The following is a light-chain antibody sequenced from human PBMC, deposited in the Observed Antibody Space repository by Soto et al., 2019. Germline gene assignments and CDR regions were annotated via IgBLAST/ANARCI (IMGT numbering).Light chain of an antibody. Sequence: SSTSLSVSPGESATLSCRASQSISSYLAWYQQKPGQAPRLLIYGASSRDTGIPARFSGSGSGTEFTLTISSLQPEDFAVYYCQQYDNWPRTFGQGTKVDIK. CDR1: QSISSY. J-gene: IGKJ1*01. V-gene: IGKV3-15*01. CDR2: GAS. CDR3: QQYDNWPRT.